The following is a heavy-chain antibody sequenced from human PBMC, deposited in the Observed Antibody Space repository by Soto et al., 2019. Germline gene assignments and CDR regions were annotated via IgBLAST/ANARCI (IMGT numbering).Heavy chain of an antibody. J-gene: IGHJ5*02. D-gene: IGHD1-26*01. CDR1: GVSISSYY. CDR2: IYYSGST. V-gene: IGHV4-59*01. CDR3: ARAPIVGATVFDP. Sequence: PSETLSLTCTVSGVSISSYYWSWIRRPPGKGLEWIGYIYYSGSTNYNPSLKSRVTISVDTSKNQFSLKLSSVTAADTAVYYCARAPIVGATVFDPWGQGTLVTVS.